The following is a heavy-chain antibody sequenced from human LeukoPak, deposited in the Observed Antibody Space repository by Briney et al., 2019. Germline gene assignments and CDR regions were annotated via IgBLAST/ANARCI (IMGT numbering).Heavy chain of an antibody. V-gene: IGHV3-15*01. CDR1: GFTFSHAW. Sequence: GGSLRLSCVASGFTFSHAWMNWVRQAPGKGLEWVGRIKTSDVGTTDYAAPVKGRFIISRDDAKNTLYLHMNSLKTEDTALYYCTTNDAFDIWGQGTMVTVCS. J-gene: IGHJ3*02. CDR2: IKTSDVGTT. CDR3: TTNDAFDI.